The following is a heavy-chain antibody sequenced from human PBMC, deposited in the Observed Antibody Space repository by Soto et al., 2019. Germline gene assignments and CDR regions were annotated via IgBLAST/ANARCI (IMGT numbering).Heavy chain of an antibody. CDR2: ISSSSSYI. V-gene: IGHV3-21*01. Sequence: EVQLVESGGGLVKPGGSLRLSCAASGFTFSSYSMNWVRQAPGKGLEWVSSISSSSSYIYYADSVKGRFTISRDNAKNSLYLQMNSLIAEDTAVYYCARERTPSYYYYYGMDVWGQGTTVTVSS. J-gene: IGHJ6*02. D-gene: IGHD2-2*01. CDR3: ARERTPSYYYYYGMDV. CDR1: GFTFSSYS.